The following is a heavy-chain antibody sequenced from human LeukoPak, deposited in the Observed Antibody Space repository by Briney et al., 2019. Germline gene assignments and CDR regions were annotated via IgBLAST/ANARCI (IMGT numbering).Heavy chain of an antibody. CDR1: GFTFSSYA. V-gene: IGHV3-23*01. J-gene: IGHJ4*02. D-gene: IGHD6-13*01. CDR3: AKDPAYSSSWYSGDC. CDR2: VSGSGGST. Sequence: GGSLRLSCAASGFTFSSYAMSWVRQAPGKGLEWVSTVSGSGGSTYYADSVKGRFTISRDNSKNTLYLQMNSLRVDDTAVYHCAKDPAYSSSWYSGDCWGQGTLVTVSS.